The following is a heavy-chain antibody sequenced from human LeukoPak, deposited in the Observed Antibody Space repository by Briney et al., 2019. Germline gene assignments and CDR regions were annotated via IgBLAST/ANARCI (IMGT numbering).Heavy chain of an antibody. D-gene: IGHD1-26*01. J-gene: IGHJ4*02. V-gene: IGHV3-74*01. CDR1: GFPFSDYW. CDR2: ITSDGSDT. CDR3: AKDISVGATPYYFDY. Sequence: GGSLSLSCAASGFPFSDYWMHWVRQAPGKGLVWVSRITSDGSDTIYADSVKGRFTISRDNAKNTLYLQMNGLSAEDTAVYYCAKDISVGATPYYFDYWGQGTLVTVSS.